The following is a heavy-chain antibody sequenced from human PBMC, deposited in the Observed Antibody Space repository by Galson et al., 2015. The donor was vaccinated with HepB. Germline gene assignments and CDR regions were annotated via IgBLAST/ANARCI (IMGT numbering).Heavy chain of an antibody. CDR3: ARIFPCGLLAEGPDMGEGH. J-gene: IGHJ4*02. CDR2: IDWDDDK. Sequence: PALVKPTQTLTLTCTFSGFSLSTSGMCVSWIRQPPGKALEWLARIDWDDDKYYSTSLKTRLTISKETSKNQVVLTVTNTDPVDTATYYCARIFPCGLLAEGPDMGEGHWGQGTLVTVSS. CDR1: GFSLSTSGMC. V-gene: IGHV2-70*11. D-gene: IGHD3-16*01.